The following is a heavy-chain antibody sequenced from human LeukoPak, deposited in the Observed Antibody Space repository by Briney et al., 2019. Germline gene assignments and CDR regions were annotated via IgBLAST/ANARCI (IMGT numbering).Heavy chain of an antibody. Sequence: AGGSLRLSCAASGFTFKDSWMSWDRQAPGKGLEWVANINQDGDEKYYVDSVKGRFTISRDDAQTSVYLQLSSLRPEDTAVYYCAKNKGWELPAELDSWGQGALVIVSS. J-gene: IGHJ4*02. CDR2: INQDGDEK. D-gene: IGHD2-15*01. CDR3: AKNKGWELPAELDS. CDR1: GFTFKDSW. V-gene: IGHV3-7*01.